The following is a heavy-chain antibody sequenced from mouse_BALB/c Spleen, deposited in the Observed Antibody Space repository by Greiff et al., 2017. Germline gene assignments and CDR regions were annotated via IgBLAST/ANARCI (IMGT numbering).Heavy chain of an antibody. CDR2: ISSGGSYT. Sequence: EVQLVESGGGLVKPGGSLKLSCAASGFTFSSYAMSWVRQTPEKRLEWVATISSGGSYTYYPDSVKGRFTISSDKAKNTLYLQMSSLRSEDTAIYYCAGYGNYDAFDYWGQGTSVTVSS. V-gene: IGHV5-9-3*01. J-gene: IGHJ4*01. D-gene: IGHD2-1*01. CDR3: AGYGNYDAFDY. CDR1: GFTFSSYA.